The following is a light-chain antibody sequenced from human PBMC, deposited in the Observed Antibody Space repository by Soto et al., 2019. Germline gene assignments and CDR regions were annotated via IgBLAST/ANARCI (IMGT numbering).Light chain of an antibody. J-gene: IGKJ5*01. CDR1: QSVSSSY. CDR3: QQYGSSPIT. CDR2: GAS. Sequence: EIVLTQSPGTLSLCPGERATLSCRASQSVSSSYLAWFQQRPGQAPRLLIYGASNRATGIPDRFSGSGSGPDFTLTISRLVPEDFAVYYCQQYGSSPITFGQGTRLEIK. V-gene: IGKV3-20*01.